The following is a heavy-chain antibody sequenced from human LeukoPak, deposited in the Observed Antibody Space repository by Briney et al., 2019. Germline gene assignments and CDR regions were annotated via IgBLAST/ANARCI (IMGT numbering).Heavy chain of an antibody. J-gene: IGHJ4*02. V-gene: IGHV3-30*14. CDR1: GFTFSNYA. D-gene: IGHD6-19*01. CDR3: ARALGTGWSQKE. CDR2: ISYDGHYK. Sequence: PGGSLRLSCAASGFTFSNYAMHWVRQAPGKGLEWVAVISYDGHYKYYADSVKGRFTISRDNSKNTLYLQMDSLRAEDTAVYYCARALGTGWSQKEWGQGTLVTVSS.